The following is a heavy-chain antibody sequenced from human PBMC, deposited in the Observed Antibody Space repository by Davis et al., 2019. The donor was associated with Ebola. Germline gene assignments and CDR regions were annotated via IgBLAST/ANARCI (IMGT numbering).Heavy chain of an antibody. CDR3: ARGEYSSS. J-gene: IGHJ4*02. V-gene: IGHV3-30-3*01. Sequence: GESLKISCAASGFTFSSYAMHWVRQAPGKGLEWVAVISYDGSNKYYADSVKGRFTISRDNSKNTLYLQMNSRRAEETAVYYCARGEYSSSWGQGTLVTVSS. CDR1: GFTFSSYA. D-gene: IGHD6-13*01. CDR2: ISYDGSNK.